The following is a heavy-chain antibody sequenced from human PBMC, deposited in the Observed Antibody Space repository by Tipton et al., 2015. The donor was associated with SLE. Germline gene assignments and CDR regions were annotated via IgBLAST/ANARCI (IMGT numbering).Heavy chain of an antibody. D-gene: IGHD3-3*01. V-gene: IGHV4-4*07. CDR3: ARALRFLEWLVDY. Sequence: TLSLTCTVSGGSISSYYWSWTRQPAGKGLEWIGHIYTSGSTNYNPSLKSRVTISVDTSKNQFSLKLSSVTAADTAVYYCARALRFLEWLVDYWGQGTLVTVSS. J-gene: IGHJ4*02. CDR2: IYTSGST. CDR1: GGSISSYY.